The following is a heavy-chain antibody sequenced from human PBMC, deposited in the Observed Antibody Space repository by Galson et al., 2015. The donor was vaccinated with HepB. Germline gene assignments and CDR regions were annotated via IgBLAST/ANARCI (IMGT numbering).Heavy chain of an antibody. Sequence: SVKVSCKASGGTFNCYAISWVRQAPGQGLEWMGGVIPVFGVPNYAQKFQGRVTITADKSKRTAYMELTSLRFDDTAVYYCAIGSDCSGGSCYGGYWGQGTLVTVSS. CDR2: VIPVFGVP. CDR3: AIGSDCSGGSCYGGY. CDR1: GGTFNCYA. D-gene: IGHD2-15*01. V-gene: IGHV1-69*10. J-gene: IGHJ4*02.